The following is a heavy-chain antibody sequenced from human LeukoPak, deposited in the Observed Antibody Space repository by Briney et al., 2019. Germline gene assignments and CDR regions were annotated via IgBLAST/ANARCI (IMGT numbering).Heavy chain of an antibody. CDR3: ARDSRMNYYAS. D-gene: IGHD3-3*01. V-gene: IGHV3-23*01. Sequence: GGSLRLSCAASGFTFNNYAMSWVRQAPGEGLEWVSAISGGGDSTYYADSVKGRFTISRDNAVNSLYLQMNSLRAEDTAMYYCARDSRMNYYASWGRGTLVTVSS. J-gene: IGHJ5*02. CDR1: GFTFNNYA. CDR2: ISGGGDST.